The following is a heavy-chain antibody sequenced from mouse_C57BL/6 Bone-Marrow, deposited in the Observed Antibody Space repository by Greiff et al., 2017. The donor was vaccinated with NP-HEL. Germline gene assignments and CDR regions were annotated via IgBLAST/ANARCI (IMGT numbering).Heavy chain of an antibody. Sequence: EVKLMESGGGLVQPGGSLSLSCAASGFTFTDYYMSWVRQPPGKALEWLGFIRNKANGYTTEYSASVKGRFTISRDNSQSILYLQMNALRAEDSATYYCARYQSYGSSFWYFDVWGTGTTVTVSS. CDR3: ARYQSYGSSFWYFDV. CDR1: GFTFTDYY. J-gene: IGHJ1*03. CDR2: IRNKANGYTT. D-gene: IGHD1-1*01. V-gene: IGHV7-3*01.